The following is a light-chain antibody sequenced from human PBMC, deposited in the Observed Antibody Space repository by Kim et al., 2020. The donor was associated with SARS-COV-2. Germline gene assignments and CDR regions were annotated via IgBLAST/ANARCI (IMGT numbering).Light chain of an antibody. Sequence: ENVLTQSPGTLSLSPGERATLSCRASQSVSSSYLAWYQQKPGQAPRLLIYGAFNRATGIPDRFSGSGSGTDFTLIISRLEPEDFTVYYCQQYGSSPITFGQGTRLEIK. V-gene: IGKV3-20*01. J-gene: IGKJ5*01. CDR1: QSVSSSY. CDR3: QQYGSSPIT. CDR2: GAF.